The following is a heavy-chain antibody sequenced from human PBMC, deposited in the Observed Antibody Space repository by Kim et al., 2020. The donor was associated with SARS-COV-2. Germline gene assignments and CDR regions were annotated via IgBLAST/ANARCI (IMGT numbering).Heavy chain of an antibody. CDR1: GGSISSSSYY. J-gene: IGHJ5*02. CDR2: IYYSGST. Sequence: SETLSLTCTVSGGSISSSSYYWGWIRQPQGKGLEWLGSIYYSGSTYYNPSLKSRVTISVDTSKNQFSLKLSSVTAADTAVYYCARHVIVDNWFDPWGQGTLVTVSS. V-gene: IGHV4-39*01. D-gene: IGHD3-22*01. CDR3: ARHVIVDNWFDP.